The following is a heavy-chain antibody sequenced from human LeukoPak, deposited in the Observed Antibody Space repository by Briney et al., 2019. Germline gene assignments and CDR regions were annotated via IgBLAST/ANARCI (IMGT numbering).Heavy chain of an antibody. V-gene: IGHV4-59*08. CDR3: ATYGSGSHTGT. D-gene: IGHD3-10*01. Sequence: SETLSLTCTVSGGSISNFYWSWLRQPPGKGLEWIGYIYYSGSTTYNPSLKSRVTISVDTSKNQFSLRLSSVTAADTAVYYCATYGSGSHTGTWGQGTLVTVSS. CDR1: GGSISNFY. CDR2: IYYSGST. J-gene: IGHJ5*02.